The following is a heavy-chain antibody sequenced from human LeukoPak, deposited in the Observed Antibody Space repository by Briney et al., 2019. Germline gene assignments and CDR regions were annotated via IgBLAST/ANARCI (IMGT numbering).Heavy chain of an antibody. CDR1: GYTFTSYY. CDR2: INPSGGST. J-gene: IGHJ4*02. CDR3: ARAAGDRAEPTQPFDY. Sequence: ASVKVSCKASGYTFTSYYIHWVRQAPGQGLEWMGIINPSGGSTSYAQKFQGRVTMTRDTSTSTVYMELSSLRSEDTAVYYCARAAGDRAEPTQPFDYWGQGTQVTVSS. V-gene: IGHV1-46*01. D-gene: IGHD1-1*01.